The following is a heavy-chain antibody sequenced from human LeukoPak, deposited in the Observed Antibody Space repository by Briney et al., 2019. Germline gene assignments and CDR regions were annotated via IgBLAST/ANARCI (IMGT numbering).Heavy chain of an antibody. D-gene: IGHD1-26*01. V-gene: IGHV1-2*02. CDR1: GYTLTYYY. CDR2: INPNSGDT. J-gene: IGHJ4*02. CDR3: ARDWRGSYFPDF. Sequence: GASVNVSCTASGYTLTYYYMHWVRQAPGQGLEWMGWINPNSGDTNYAQKFQGRVTMTRDTSISTAYMELSRLTSDDTAVYYCARDWRGSYFPDFWGQGTLVTVSS.